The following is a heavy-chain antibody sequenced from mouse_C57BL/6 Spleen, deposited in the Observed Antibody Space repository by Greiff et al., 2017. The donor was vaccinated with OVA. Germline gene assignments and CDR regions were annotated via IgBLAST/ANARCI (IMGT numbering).Heavy chain of an antibody. CDR3: AREGYYDHLDY. Sequence: VQLQQSGPELVKPGASVKISCKASGYAFSSSWMNWVKQRPGKGLEWIGRIYPGDGDTNYNGKFKGKATLTADKSSSTAYMQLSSLTSEDSAVYFCAREGYYDHLDYWGQGTTLTVSS. D-gene: IGHD2-4*01. CDR1: GYAFSSSW. V-gene: IGHV1-82*01. J-gene: IGHJ2*01. CDR2: IYPGDGDT.